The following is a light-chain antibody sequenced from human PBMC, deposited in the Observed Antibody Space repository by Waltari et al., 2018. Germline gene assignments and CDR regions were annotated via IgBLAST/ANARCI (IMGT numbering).Light chain of an antibody. V-gene: IGLV8-61*01. CDR1: SGSVPNSHY. J-gene: IGLJ3*02. CDR3: LLYLSPDSRV. Sequence: QTVVTQEPSISVSPGGTVTLTCGLRSGSVPNSHYPSWYQQTPGQPPRTLIYFTNTRSSGVPDRFSGSILGNKAALTITGAQADDESDYYCLLYLSPDSRVFGGGTRLTVL. CDR2: FTN.